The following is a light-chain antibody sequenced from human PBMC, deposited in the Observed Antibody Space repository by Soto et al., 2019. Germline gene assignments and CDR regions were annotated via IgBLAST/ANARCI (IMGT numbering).Light chain of an antibody. Sequence: QSALTQPASVSASPGQSITISCTETNSDIGTLNSVSWYQQFPGKAPKLTIFGVSVRPSGVSTRFSGSKFGNTAFLYISGLQAEDEADYYCSSYTSSRTYVFGSGTKLTVL. CDR2: GVS. V-gene: IGLV2-14*01. J-gene: IGLJ1*01. CDR3: SSYTSSRTYV. CDR1: NSDIGTLNS.